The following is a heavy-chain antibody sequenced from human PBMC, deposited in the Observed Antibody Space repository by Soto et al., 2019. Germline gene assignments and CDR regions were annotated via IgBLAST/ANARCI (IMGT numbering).Heavy chain of an antibody. D-gene: IGHD2-15*01. J-gene: IGHJ5*02. CDR1: GGSISSGGYY. V-gene: IGHV4-31*03. Sequence: PSETLSLTCTVSGGSISSGGYYWSWIRQHPGKGLEWIGYIYYSGSTYYNPSLKSRVTISVDTSKNQFSLKLSSVTAADTAVYYCASERVEMAGRGEVDPWGQGTLVTVSS. CDR2: IYYSGST. CDR3: ASERVEMAGRGEVDP.